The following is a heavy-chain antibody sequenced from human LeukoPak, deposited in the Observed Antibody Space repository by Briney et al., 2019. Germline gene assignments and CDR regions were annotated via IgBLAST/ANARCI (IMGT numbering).Heavy chain of an antibody. V-gene: IGHV4-34*01. CDR3: ARGLTDYYGSGSYLGY. D-gene: IGHD3-10*01. CDR2: INHSGST. Sequence: SETLSLTCAVYGGAFSGYYWSWIRQPPGKGLEWIGEINHSGSTNYNPSLKSRVTISVDTSKNQFSLKLSSVTAADTAVYYCARGLTDYYGSGSYLGYWGQGTLVTVSS. J-gene: IGHJ4*02. CDR1: GGAFSGYY.